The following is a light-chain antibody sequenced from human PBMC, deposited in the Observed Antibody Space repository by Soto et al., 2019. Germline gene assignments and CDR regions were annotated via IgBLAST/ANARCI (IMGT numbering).Light chain of an antibody. V-gene: IGLV2-14*01. Sequence: SALTQPASVSGSPGQSITISCTGTSSDVGGYNYVSWYQQHPGKAPKLMIYEVSNRPSGVSNRFSGSKSGNTASLTISGLQAEDEADYYCCSYTSSNTWVFGGGTKVTVL. CDR3: CSYTSSNTWV. CDR2: EVS. J-gene: IGLJ3*02. CDR1: SSDVGGYNY.